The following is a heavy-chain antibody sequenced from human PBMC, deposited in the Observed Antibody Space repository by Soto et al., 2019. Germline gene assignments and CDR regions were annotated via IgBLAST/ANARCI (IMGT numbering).Heavy chain of an antibody. V-gene: IGHV3-21*01. Sequence: GGTLRLSCSAPGVTFTRYSMNWVRQAPGKGLEWVSSISSTTNYIYYADSMKGRFTVSRDNAKNSVYLEMNSLSAEDTAVYYCARESEDLTSNFDYWGQGTLVTVSS. CDR2: ISSTTNYI. CDR1: GVTFTRYS. J-gene: IGHJ4*02. CDR3: ARESEDLTSNFDY.